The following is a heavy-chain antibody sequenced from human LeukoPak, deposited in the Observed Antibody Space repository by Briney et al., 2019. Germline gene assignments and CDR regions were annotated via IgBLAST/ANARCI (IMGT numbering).Heavy chain of an antibody. D-gene: IGHD2-2*01. CDR3: AREVAQAYQLPSGVFGGENWFDP. V-gene: IGHV1-18*01. J-gene: IGHJ5*02. Sequence: ASVKVSCKASGYTFTSYGISWVRQAPGQGLEWMGWISAYNGNTNYAQKFQGRVTITRDTSASTAYMELSSLRSEDTAVYYCAREVAQAYQLPSGVFGGENWFDPWGQGTLVTVSS. CDR1: GYTFTSYG. CDR2: ISAYNGNT.